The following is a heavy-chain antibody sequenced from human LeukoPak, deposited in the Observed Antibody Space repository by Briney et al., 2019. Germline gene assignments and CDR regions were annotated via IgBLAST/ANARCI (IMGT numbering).Heavy chain of an antibody. CDR3: ARVLHAPYLIDS. CDR2: VFRLQTVRT. CDR1: DSSITSTYY. V-gene: IGHV4-38-2*02. D-gene: IGHD2-8*01. J-gene: IGHJ4*02. Sequence: SETLSLTCTVSDSSITSTYYWAWFRQPPGKGLEWIATVFRLQTVRTFYNPSLESRVTMSLDPSRNQFSLNLTSVTAAGTALYFCARVLHAPYLIDSWGQGTLVTVSS.